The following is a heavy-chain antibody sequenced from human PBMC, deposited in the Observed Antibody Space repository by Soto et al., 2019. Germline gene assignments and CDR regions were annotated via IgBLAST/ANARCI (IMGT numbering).Heavy chain of an antibody. D-gene: IGHD4-4*01. CDR2: MNSDGSGT. J-gene: IGHJ4*02. Sequence: EVQLVESGGGLVQPGGSLRVSCAASGFTFGSSWMHWVRQAPGKGLVWVARMNSDGSGTSYADSVKGRFTISRYNAKNTLYVQMNSLRAEDTAVYFCAREQRAGGSSNPIDYWGQGTLVTVSS. CDR1: GFTFGSSW. CDR3: AREQRAGGSSNPIDY. V-gene: IGHV3-74*01.